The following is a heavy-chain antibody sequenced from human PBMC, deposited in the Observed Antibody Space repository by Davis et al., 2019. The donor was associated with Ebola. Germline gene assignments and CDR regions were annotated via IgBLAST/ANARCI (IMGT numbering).Heavy chain of an antibody. D-gene: IGHD3-3*01. V-gene: IGHV3-30*04. CDR2: ISSDGSNE. J-gene: IGHJ3*02. CDR3: ARGHYDFWSGYYHDAFDI. CDR1: GITFSSYA. Sequence: GGSLRLSCATSGITFSSYAMHWVRQAPGKGLEWVAVISSDGSNEYYADSVKGRFTISRDNAKNSLYLQMNSLRDEDTAVYYCARGHYDFWSGYYHDAFDIWGQGTMVTVSS.